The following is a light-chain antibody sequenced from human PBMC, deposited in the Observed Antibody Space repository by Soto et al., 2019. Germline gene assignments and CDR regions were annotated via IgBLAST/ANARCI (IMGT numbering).Light chain of an antibody. Sequence: IVLTQSPGTLPLSPGESATLSCRASQSVSSSYLAWYQQKPGQAPRLLIYGASSRATGIPDRFSGSGSGTDFTLTISRLEPEDFAVYYCQQYGSSPPITFGQGTRLEIK. J-gene: IGKJ5*01. CDR3: QQYGSSPPIT. CDR1: QSVSSSY. CDR2: GAS. V-gene: IGKV3-20*01.